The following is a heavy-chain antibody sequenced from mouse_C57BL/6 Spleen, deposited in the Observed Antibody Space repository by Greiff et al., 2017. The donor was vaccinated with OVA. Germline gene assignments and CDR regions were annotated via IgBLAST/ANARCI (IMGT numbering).Heavy chain of an antibody. Sequence: LQLVESGAELVRPGASVTLSCKASGYTFTDYELHWVKQTPVHGLEWIGAIDPETGGTAYNQKFKGKAILTADKSSSTANIELRSLTSEYSAVYFCTRGRIYYGSSFAYWGQGTLVTVSA. CDR3: TRGRIYYGSSFAY. V-gene: IGHV1-15*01. CDR2: IDPETGGT. CDR1: GYTFTDYE. J-gene: IGHJ3*01. D-gene: IGHD1-1*01.